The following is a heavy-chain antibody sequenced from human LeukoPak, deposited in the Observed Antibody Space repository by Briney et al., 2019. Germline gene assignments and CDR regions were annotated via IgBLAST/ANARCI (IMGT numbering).Heavy chain of an antibody. Sequence: SETLSLTCTVPGGSISSYYWSWIRQPAGKGLEWIGRIYTRGSTNYNPSLKSRVTMSVDTSKNQFSLKLSSVTAADTAVYYCARDPNYYDTSGYYNDAFDIWGQGTMVTVSS. CDR3: ARDPNYYDTSGYYNDAFDI. D-gene: IGHD3-22*01. CDR2: IYTRGST. CDR1: GGSISSYY. J-gene: IGHJ3*02. V-gene: IGHV4-4*07.